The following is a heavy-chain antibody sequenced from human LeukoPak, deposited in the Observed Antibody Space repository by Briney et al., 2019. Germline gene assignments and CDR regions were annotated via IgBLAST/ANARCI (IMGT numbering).Heavy chain of an antibody. J-gene: IGHJ1*01. CDR1: GFTFSSYA. CDR2: ISGSGSGT. D-gene: IGHD2-8*01. CDR3: AKDPPNPGTSRHFQH. Sequence: PGGSLRLSCAASGFTFSSYAMSWVRQAPGKGLEWVSSISGSGSGTYYADSVKGRFTISRDYSKNTLYLQMNSLRAEDTAVYYCAKDPPNPGTSRHFQHWGQGTLVTVSS. V-gene: IGHV3-23*01.